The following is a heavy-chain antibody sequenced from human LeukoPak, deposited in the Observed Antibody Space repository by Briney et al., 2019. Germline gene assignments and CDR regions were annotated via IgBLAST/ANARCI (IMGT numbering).Heavy chain of an antibody. D-gene: IGHD3-10*01. CDR1: GYTFTGYY. J-gene: IGHJ3*02. CDR3: ARWGIGDLRNTFDI. Sequence: ASVKVSCKASGYTFTGYYIYWVRQAPGQGLEWMRWINPNSGGTNYAQKFQGRVTMTRDTSISTAYMELSRLRSDDTAVYYCARWGIGDLRNTFDIWGHGTMVTVSS. CDR2: INPNSGGT. V-gene: IGHV1-2*02.